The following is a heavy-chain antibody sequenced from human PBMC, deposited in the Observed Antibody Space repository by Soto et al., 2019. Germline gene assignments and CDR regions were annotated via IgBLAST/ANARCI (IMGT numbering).Heavy chain of an antibody. CDR3: ARAIRDYYDSSGYIGYFDY. V-gene: IGHV4-4*02. CDR2: IYHSGST. Sequence: PSETLSLTCAVSGGSISSSNWWSWVRQPPGKGLEWIGEIYHSGSTNYNPSLKSRVTISVDKSKNQFSLKLSSVTAADTAVYYCARAIRDYYDSSGYIGYFDYWGQGTLVTVSS. D-gene: IGHD3-22*01. CDR1: GGSISSSNW. J-gene: IGHJ4*02.